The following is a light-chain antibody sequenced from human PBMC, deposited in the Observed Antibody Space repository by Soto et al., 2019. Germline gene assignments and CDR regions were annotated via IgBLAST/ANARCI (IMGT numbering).Light chain of an antibody. J-gene: IGKJ1*01. V-gene: IGKV3-11*01. CDR1: QSVSTY. Sequence: EILLTQSPATLTLSPAERATLSCRASQSVSTYFACYQQKPGQAPRLLIYDPSNRDTGIPARFSGSGSGTDFTLTISSLEPEDFAVYYCQQHGNWPLTFGQGTKVEIK. CDR3: QQHGNWPLT. CDR2: DPS.